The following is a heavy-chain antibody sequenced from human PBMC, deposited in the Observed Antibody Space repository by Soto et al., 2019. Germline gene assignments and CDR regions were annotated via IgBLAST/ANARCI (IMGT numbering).Heavy chain of an antibody. CDR1: SGSFSTYY. D-gene: IGHD3-10*01. CDR3: SRGRDPPTGGRT. J-gene: IGHJ5*02. CDR2: IHPSGDT. Sequence: QVQLQQWGAGLLKPSETLSLTCAVDSGSFSTYYCSWTRQPPGKGLEWIGEIHPSGDTDYNPSLSHRVTISLDTSKTQFSLKLTSVTAADTAFYFCSRGRDPPTGGRTWGQGTLVTVSS. V-gene: IGHV4-34*02.